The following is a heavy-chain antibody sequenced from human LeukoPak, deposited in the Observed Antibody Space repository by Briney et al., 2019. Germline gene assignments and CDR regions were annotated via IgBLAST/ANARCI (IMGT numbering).Heavy chain of an antibody. CDR1: GYSFTSYW. J-gene: IGHJ3*02. CDR3: ARLGDPTPNRLRYFDWLLLGAFDI. D-gene: IGHD3-9*01. V-gene: IGHV5-51*01. CDR2: IYPGDSDT. Sequence: PGESLKISCKGSGYSFTSYWIGWVRQMPGKGLEWMGIIYPGDSDTRYSPSFQSQVTISADKSISTAYLQWSSLKASDTAMYYCARLGDPTPNRLRYFDWLLLGAFDIWGQGTMVTVSS.